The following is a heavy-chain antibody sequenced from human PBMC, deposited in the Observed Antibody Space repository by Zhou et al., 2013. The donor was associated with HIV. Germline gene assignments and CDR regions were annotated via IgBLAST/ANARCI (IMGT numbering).Heavy chain of an antibody. CDR3: LRTAGYARIEGTP. V-gene: IGHV1-46*01. D-gene: IGHD2-2*01. J-gene: IGHJ4*02. CDR1: GYTFTSYY. Sequence: QVQLVQSGAEVKKPGASVKISCKASGYTFTSYYMHWVRQAPGQGLEWMGIINPRGGSTNYAQKFQGRVTMTRDTSTSTVFMELSSLRSEDTAVYYCLRTAGYARIEGTPWGQGTLVTVSS. CDR2: INPRGGST.